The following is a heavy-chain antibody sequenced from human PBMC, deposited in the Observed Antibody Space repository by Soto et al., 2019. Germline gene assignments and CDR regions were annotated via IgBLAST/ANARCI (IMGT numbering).Heavy chain of an antibody. CDR3: IHSRCGGDCLRSYSSHYYYGLDV. CDR2: IYWDDDK. D-gene: IGHD2-21*02. J-gene: IGHJ6*02. CDR1: GFSLNTGGLG. Sequence: QITLKESGPTLVKPTQTLTLTCSVSGFSLNTGGLGVGCIRQPPGKALEWLELIYWDDDKRYSPSLRNRLSISKDTSNNLVVFTMTNMDPVDTATYYCIHSRCGGDCLRSYSSHYYYGLDVWGQGTTVTVSS. V-gene: IGHV2-5*02.